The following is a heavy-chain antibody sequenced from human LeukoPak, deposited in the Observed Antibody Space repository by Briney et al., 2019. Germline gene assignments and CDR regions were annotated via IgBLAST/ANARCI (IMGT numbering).Heavy chain of an antibody. CDR3: ARSPTDYGDYLGDAFDI. Sequence: SETLSLTCTVSGGSISSYYWSWIRQPAGKGLGWIGRIYTSGSTNYNPSLKSRVTMSVDTSKNQFSLKLSSVTAADTAVYYCARSPTDYGDYLGDAFDIWGQGTMVTVSS. CDR1: GGSISSYY. J-gene: IGHJ3*02. CDR2: IYTSGST. V-gene: IGHV4-4*07. D-gene: IGHD4-17*01.